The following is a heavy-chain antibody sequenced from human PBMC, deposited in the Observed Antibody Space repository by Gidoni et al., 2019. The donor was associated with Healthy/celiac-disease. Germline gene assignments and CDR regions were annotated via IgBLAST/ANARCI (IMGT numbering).Heavy chain of an antibody. D-gene: IGHD5-12*01. J-gene: IGHJ5*02. CDR2: ISSSSSYT. V-gene: IGHV3-11*06. CDR3: AREGRYDPPKFDP. Sequence: QVQLVESGGGLVKPGGSLRLSCAASGFTFSDYYMSWIRQAPGKGLEWVSYISSSSSYTNYADSVKGRFTISRDNAKNSLYLQMNSLRAEDTAVYYCAREGRYDPPKFDPWGQGTLVTVSS. CDR1: GFTFSDYY.